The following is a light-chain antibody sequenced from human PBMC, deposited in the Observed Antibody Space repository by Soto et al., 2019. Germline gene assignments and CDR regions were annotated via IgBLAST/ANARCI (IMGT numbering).Light chain of an antibody. CDR3: SSYTTSNTLV. CDR2: DVT. Sequence: ALTQPASVSGSPGQSITISCTGTSSDVGAYNFVSWYQQHPGKAPKLMIYDVTNRPSGVSSRFSGSKSGNTASLAISGLQAEDEADYYCSSYTTSNTLVFGGGTKLTVL. J-gene: IGLJ2*01. CDR1: SSDVGAYNF. V-gene: IGLV2-14*03.